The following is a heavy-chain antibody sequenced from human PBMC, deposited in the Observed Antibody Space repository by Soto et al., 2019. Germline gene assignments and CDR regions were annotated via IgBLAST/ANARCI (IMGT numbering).Heavy chain of an antibody. J-gene: IGHJ4*02. V-gene: IGHV1-18*01. D-gene: IGHD1-26*01. CDR2: ISAHNGNT. Sequence: QVHLVQSGAEVKKPGASVKVSCKGSGYDFTTYGITWVRQAPGQGLEWMAWISAHNGNTDYAQKLQGRVTVTRDTSTSTGYMELRGLRSDDTDVYYGARGRYGDYWGQGALVTVSS. CDR1: GYDFTTYG. CDR3: ARGRYGDY.